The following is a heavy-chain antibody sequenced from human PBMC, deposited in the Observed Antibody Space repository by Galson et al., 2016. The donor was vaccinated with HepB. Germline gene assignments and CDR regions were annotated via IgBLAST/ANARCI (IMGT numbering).Heavy chain of an antibody. D-gene: IGHD6-13*01. CDR3: ARDAARGDY. CDR2: VSPNNGHT. CDR1: GYTFANHA. J-gene: IGHJ4*02. V-gene: IGHV1-18*04. Sequence: SGYTFANHAITWVRQAPGQGLEWVGWVSPNNGHTKYAERFQDRVTLTTDPSTTTAYMELGSLRSDDTAVYFCARDAARGDYWGQGTQVSVFS.